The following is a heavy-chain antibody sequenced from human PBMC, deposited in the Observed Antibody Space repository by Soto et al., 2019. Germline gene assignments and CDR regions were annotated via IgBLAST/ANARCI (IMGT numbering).Heavy chain of an antibody. D-gene: IGHD2-2*01. CDR1: GFTFSRYG. CDR2: ISYDGSNK. J-gene: IGHJ4*02. Sequence: VQLVESGGGVVQPGTSLRLSCAASGFTFSRYGMHWVRQAPGEGLEWVAVISYDGSNKYYADSVRGRFTISRDNSKNMLYVQMNSLGAEDTAVYYCVKERMEQYQVLPFFEYWGQGTLVTVSS. V-gene: IGHV3-30*18. CDR3: VKERMEQYQVLPFFEY.